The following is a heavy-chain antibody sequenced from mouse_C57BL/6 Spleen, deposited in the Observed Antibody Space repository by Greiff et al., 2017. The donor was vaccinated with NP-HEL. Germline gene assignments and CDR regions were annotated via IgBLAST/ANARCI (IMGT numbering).Heavy chain of an antibody. Sequence: EVKLQESGGGLVKPGGSLKLSCAASGFTFSSYAMSWVRQTPEKRLEWVATISDGGSYTYYPDNVKGRFTISRDNAKNNLYLQMSHLKSEDTAMYYCARDGAPYGNYPAWFAYWGQGTLVTVSA. V-gene: IGHV5-4*01. CDR2: ISDGGSYT. CDR1: GFTFSSYA. D-gene: IGHD2-1*01. J-gene: IGHJ3*01. CDR3: ARDGAPYGNYPAWFAY.